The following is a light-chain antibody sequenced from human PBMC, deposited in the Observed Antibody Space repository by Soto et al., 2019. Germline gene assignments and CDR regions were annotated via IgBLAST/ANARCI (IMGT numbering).Light chain of an antibody. CDR3: CSYAGSSTLV. J-gene: IGLJ3*02. CDR1: SSDVGTYKL. V-gene: IGLV2-23*02. CDR2: EVN. Sequence: QSALTQPASVSGSPGQSITISCTGTSSDVGTYKLVSWYQQHPGKAPKLMIYEVNKRPSGVSNRFSGSKSGNTASLTISGLQAEDGADYHCCSYAGSSTLVFGGGTELAVL.